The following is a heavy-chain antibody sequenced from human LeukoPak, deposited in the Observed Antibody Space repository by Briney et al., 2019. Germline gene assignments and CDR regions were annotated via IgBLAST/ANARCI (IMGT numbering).Heavy chain of an antibody. Sequence: ASVKVSCKASGYTFTSYGISWVRQAPGQGLEWMGWISAYNGNTNYAQKLQGRVTMTTDTSTSTAYMELRSLRSDDTAVYYCARGVGMVRGVITPYYYYYMDVWGKGTTVTVSS. CDR3: ARGVGMVRGVITPYYYYYMDV. D-gene: IGHD3-10*01. CDR1: GYTFTSYG. V-gene: IGHV1-18*01. J-gene: IGHJ6*03. CDR2: ISAYNGNT.